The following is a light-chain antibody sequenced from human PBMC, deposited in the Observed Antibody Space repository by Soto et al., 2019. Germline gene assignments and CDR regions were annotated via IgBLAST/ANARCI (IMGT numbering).Light chain of an antibody. J-gene: IGKJ3*01. CDR2: GAS. V-gene: IGKV3-15*01. Sequence: EIVMTQSPATLSVSPGERATLSCRASQSVSSNLAWYQQKPGQAPRPLIYGASTRATGIPARCSGSGSGTEFTLIISSLQSEDFAVYDCQQYNYWPTFGPGTKVDIK. CDR1: QSVSSN. CDR3: QQYNYWPT.